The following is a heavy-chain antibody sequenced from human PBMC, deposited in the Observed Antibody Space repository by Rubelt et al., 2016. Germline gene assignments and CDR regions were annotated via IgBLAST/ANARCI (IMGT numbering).Heavy chain of an antibody. Sequence: QVQLQQSRPGLVKPSETLSLSCSVSGGSLSGFYWSWIRQPPGKGLEWIGNVYSGWTTNYNPSLKSRVTISVNASNNQFSRKGTAGTAAEAAGEYRAGHSSTGGENGKIDVWGRGTRVTVSS. CDR1: GGSLSGFY. J-gene: IGHJ2*01. CDR3: AGHSSTGGENGKIDV. CDR2: VYSGWTT. D-gene: IGHD2-8*02. V-gene: IGHV4-59*01.